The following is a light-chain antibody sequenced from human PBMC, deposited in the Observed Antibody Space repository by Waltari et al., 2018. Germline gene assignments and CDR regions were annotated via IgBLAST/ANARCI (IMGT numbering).Light chain of an antibody. CDR2: KVS. J-gene: IGKJ1*01. Sequence: DVVMTQSPLSLPVTLGQPASISCRSSQSLVHSDGNTYLNWFQQRPGQSPRRLIYKVSNRDSGVPDRFSGSGSGTDFTLKISRVEAEDVGVYYCMQGTHSWTFGQGTKVEIK. CDR1: QSLVHSDGNTY. V-gene: IGKV2-30*02. CDR3: MQGTHSWT.